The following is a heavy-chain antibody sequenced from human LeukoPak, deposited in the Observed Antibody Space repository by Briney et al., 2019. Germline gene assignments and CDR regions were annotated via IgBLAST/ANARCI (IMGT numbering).Heavy chain of an antibody. CDR3: AKDRLKGRGGFDY. V-gene: IGHV3-30*02. CDR1: GFTFSSYS. D-gene: IGHD2-8*01. CDR2: IRYDGSNK. Sequence: GGSLRLSCAASGFTFSSYSMNWVRQAPGKGLEWVAFIRYDGSNKYYADSVKGRFTISRDNSKNTLYLQMNSLRAEDTAVYYCAKDRLKGRGGFDYWGQGTLVTVSS. J-gene: IGHJ4*02.